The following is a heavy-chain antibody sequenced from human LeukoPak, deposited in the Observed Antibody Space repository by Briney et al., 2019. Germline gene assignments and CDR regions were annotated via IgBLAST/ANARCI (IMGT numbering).Heavy chain of an antibody. J-gene: IGHJ5*02. V-gene: IGHV1-8*01. CDR2: MNPNSGNT. D-gene: IGHD4-17*01. CDR1: GYAFTSYD. CDR3: ARDYGDFQNWFDP. Sequence: ASVKVSCKASGYAFTSYDINWVRQATGQRLEWMGWMNPNSGNTCYAQKFQGRVTTTRNTSTSTAYMELSSLRSEDTAVYYCARDYGDFQNWFDPWGQGTLVTVSS.